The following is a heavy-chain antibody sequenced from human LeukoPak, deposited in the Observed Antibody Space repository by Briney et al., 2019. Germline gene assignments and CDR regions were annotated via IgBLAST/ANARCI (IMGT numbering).Heavy chain of an antibody. J-gene: IGHJ5*02. V-gene: IGHV1-2*02. CDR1: GYTFTGYY. Sequence: GASVKVSCKASGYTFTGYYIHWVRQAPGQGLEWMGWINPNSGGTNYAQKFQGRVTMTRDTSISTAYMELSRLRSDDTAVYYCARERITMVRGAISNWFDPWGQGTLVTVSS. D-gene: IGHD3-10*01. CDR3: ARERITMVRGAISNWFDP. CDR2: INPNSGGT.